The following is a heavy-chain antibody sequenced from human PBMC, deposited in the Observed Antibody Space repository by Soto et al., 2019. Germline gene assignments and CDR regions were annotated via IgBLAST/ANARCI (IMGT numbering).Heavy chain of an antibody. CDR3: ARVGRILVGYSSGWYVSRGYDYYYMDV. CDR2: INAGNGNT. Sequence: ASVKVSCKASGYTFTSYAMHWVRQAPGQRLEWMGWINAGNGNTKYSQKFQGRVTITRGTSASTAYMELSSLRSEDTAVYYCARVGRILVGYSSGWYVSRGYDYYYMDVWGKGTTVTVSS. J-gene: IGHJ6*03. D-gene: IGHD6-19*01. CDR1: GYTFTSYA. V-gene: IGHV1-3*01.